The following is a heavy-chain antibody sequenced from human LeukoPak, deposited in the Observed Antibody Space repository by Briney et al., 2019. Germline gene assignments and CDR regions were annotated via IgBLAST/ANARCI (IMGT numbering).Heavy chain of an antibody. J-gene: IGHJ5*02. CDR1: GFTFSSYS. D-gene: IGHD2-2*01. CDR2: ISSSSSTI. CDR3: ARAFCSSTSCYRNWFDP. V-gene: IGHV3-48*01. Sequence: GGSLRLSCAASGFTFSSYSMNWVRQAPGKGLEWVSYISSSSSTIYYADSVKGRFTVSRDNAKNSLYLQMNSLRAEDTAVYYCARAFCSSTSCYRNWFDPWGQGTLVTVSS.